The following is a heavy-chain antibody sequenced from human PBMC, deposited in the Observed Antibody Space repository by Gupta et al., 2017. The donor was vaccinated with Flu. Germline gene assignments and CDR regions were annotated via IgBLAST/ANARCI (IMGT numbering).Heavy chain of an antibody. CDR3: GKDQSPGGLDV. Sequence: HWFRQAPGKGLEWFAAIMWNIYPIGYADSVNGLFTISIDSAKTSLYLQMNSLRPEDTAGYYCGKDQSPGGLDVWGQGTTVTVSS. CDR2: IMWNIYPI. V-gene: IGHV3-9*01. J-gene: IGHJ6*02. D-gene: IGHD3-10*01.